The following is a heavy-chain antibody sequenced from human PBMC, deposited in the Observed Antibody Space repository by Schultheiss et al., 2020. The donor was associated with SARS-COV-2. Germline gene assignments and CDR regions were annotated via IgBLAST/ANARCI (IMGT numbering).Heavy chain of an antibody. CDR1: GFTFSSYS. J-gene: IGHJ3*02. CDR3: ARPQQFDAFDI. V-gene: IGHV3-23*01. D-gene: IGHD6-13*01. CDR2: ISGSGGST. Sequence: GGSLRLSCAASGFTFSSYSMNWVRQAPGKGLEWVSAISGSGGSTYYADSVKGRFTISRDNSKNTLYLQMNSLRAEDTAVYYCARPQQFDAFDIWGQGTMVTVSS.